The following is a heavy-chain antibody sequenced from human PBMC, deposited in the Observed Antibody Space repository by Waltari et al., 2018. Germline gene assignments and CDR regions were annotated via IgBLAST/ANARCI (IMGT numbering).Heavy chain of an antibody. D-gene: IGHD6-13*01. J-gene: IGHJ4*02. V-gene: IGHV3-11*06. CDR3: ARDRYSSNWFLDY. CDR1: GFPFNDYY. Sequence: QVQLVESGGGLVKPGGSLRLSCAASGFPFNDYYLNWIRQAPGKGLEWIAYIRTTTYTNYADSVKGRFTISRDNDKNSLYLQMNFLRDDDTAVYYCARDRYSSNWFLDYWGQGILVTVSS. CDR2: IRTTTYT.